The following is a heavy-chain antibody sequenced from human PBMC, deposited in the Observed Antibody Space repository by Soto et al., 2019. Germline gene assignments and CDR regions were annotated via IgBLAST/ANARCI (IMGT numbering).Heavy chain of an antibody. V-gene: IGHV1-46*01. CDR2: INPSGGAT. CDR3: ARDGPHRWIDY. J-gene: IGHJ4*02. CDR1: GYTFSGYR. Sequence: GASVKVSCKASGYTFSGYRMHWLRQAPGQGLEWMGIINPSGGATTYAQKFQGRVTMTRDTSTSTVYMDLSSLTSEDTAVYYCARDGPHRWIDYWGQGTLVTVSS.